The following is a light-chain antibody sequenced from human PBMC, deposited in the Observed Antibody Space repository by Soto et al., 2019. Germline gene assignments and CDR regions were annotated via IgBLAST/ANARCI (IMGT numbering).Light chain of an antibody. CDR3: QQRSNWPRT. Sequence: IVLTQSPGTRSLSPGERATLSCRASQSVSNNYLAWYQQKTGQAPRLLIYDVSNRATDIPARFSGSGSGTEVTLTISSLEPEELAGYYCQQRSNWPRTFGQGTKV. CDR1: QSVSNNY. J-gene: IGKJ1*01. CDR2: DVS. V-gene: IGKV3D-20*02.